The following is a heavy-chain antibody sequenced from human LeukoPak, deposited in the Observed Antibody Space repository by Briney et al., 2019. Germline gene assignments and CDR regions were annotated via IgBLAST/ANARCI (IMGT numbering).Heavy chain of an antibody. D-gene: IGHD1-26*01. CDR1: GITVSSND. CDR3: AGPTYSGRYYGMDV. J-gene: IGHJ6*02. CDR2: IYSGGST. V-gene: IGHV3-66*01. Sequence: GGSLRLSCTASGITVSSNDMCWVRQAPGRGLEWVSVIYSGGSTYYADSVKGRFTISRDNSKNTLYLQMNSLRAEDTAVYYCAGPTYSGRYYGMDVWGQGTTVTVSS.